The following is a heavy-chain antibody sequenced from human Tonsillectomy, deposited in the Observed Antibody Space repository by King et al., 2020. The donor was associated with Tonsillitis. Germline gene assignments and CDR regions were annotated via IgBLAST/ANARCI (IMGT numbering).Heavy chain of an antibody. D-gene: IGHD3-22*01. J-gene: IGHJ3*02. Sequence: HVQLQESGPGLVKPSETLSLTCAVSGYSISSGYYWGWIRQPPGKGLEWIGSIFYSGRTYYNPSLKSRVTISVDTSKNQFSLKLSSVTAADTSVYYCARTLSSGFYDSSGELLFDIWGQGTMVTVSS. V-gene: IGHV4-38-2*01. CDR3: ARTLSSGFYDSSGELLFDI. CDR2: IFYSGRT. CDR1: GYSISSGYY.